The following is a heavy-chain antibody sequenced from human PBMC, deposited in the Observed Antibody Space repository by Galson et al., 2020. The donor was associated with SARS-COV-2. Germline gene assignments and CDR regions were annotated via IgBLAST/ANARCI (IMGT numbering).Heavy chain of an antibody. CDR1: GGSISSADHY. CDR2: IYYTGIT. D-gene: IGHD3-10*01. J-gene: IGHJ5*02. Sequence: SETLSLTCTVSGGSISSADHYWNWIRQPPGKGLEWIGYIYYTGITYYNPSLKSRIGISIDTAKNQFSLKLTSVTAADTAVYYCARAQIIYYGSGLNWFDPWGQGTLVTVSS. CDR3: ARAQIIYYGSGLNWFDP. V-gene: IGHV4-30-4*01.